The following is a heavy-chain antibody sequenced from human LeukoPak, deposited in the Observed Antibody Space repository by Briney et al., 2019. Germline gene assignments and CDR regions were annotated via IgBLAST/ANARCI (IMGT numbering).Heavy chain of an antibody. J-gene: IGHJ5*02. CDR3: ARVRLYSSSFNWFDP. CDR2: INPNSGGT. D-gene: IGHD6-13*01. V-gene: IGHV1-2*02. CDR1: GYTFTGYY. Sequence: ASVKVSCKASGYTFTGYYMHWVRQTPGQGLEWMGWINPNSGGTNYAQKFQGRVTMTRDTSISTAYMELSRLRSDDTAVYYCARVRLYSSSFNWFDPWGQGTLVTVSS.